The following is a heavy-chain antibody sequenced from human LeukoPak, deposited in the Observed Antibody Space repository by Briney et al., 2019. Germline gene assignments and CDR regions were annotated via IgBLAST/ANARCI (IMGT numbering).Heavy chain of an antibody. CDR1: GGSLSRYY. J-gene: IGHJ4*01. CDR3: LRQGLAPNGHFHY. V-gene: IGHV4-59*08. D-gene: IGHD6-19*01. CDR2: IYYSGST. Sequence: PSETLSLTCTVSGGSLSRYYWSRMLQPPGKGLEWIGYIYYSGSTNYNPSLKSRVTISVDTSKNQFSLKLSSVTAADTPVYYCLRQGLAPNGHFHYWGRGNLFTVSS.